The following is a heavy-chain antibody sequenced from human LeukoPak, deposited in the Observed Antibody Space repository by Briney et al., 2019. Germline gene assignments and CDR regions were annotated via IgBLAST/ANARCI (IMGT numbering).Heavy chain of an antibody. Sequence: PSETLSLTCAVSGYSISSGYYWGWIRQPPGKGLEWIGSIYHSGSTYYNPSLKSRVTISVDTSKNQFSLKLSSVTAADTAVYYCARVFGEGPHFDYWGQGTLVTVSS. CDR2: IYHSGST. V-gene: IGHV4-38-2*01. CDR3: ARVFGEGPHFDY. CDR1: GYSISSGYY. D-gene: IGHD3-10*01. J-gene: IGHJ4*02.